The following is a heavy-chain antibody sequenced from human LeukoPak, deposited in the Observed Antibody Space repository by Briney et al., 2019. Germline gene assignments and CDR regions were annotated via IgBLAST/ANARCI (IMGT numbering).Heavy chain of an antibody. CDR3: ARDPARQLVPSYFDY. CDR1: GGSISSYY. D-gene: IGHD6-13*01. CDR2: IYYSGST. Sequence: ETLSLTCTVSGGSISSYYWSWIRQPPGKGLEWIGYIYYSGSTNYNPSLKSRVTISVDTSKNQFSLKLSSVTAADTAVYYCARDPARQLVPSYFDYWGQGTLVTVSS. J-gene: IGHJ4*02. V-gene: IGHV4-59*01.